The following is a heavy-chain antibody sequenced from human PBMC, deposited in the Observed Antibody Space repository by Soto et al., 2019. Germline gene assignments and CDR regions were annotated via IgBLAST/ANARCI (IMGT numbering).Heavy chain of an antibody. CDR1: GGSFRREA. Sequence: QVQLVRSGAEVKKPGSSVKVSCKASGGSFRREAINWVRQAPGQGPEWMGGILPFFGTADYAQKFQGRVTLTADVSTTTVYMELGSLRFEDTAVYYCARGHEFGGNSDAFEVWGQGTMVIVSS. D-gene: IGHD2-15*01. V-gene: IGHV1-69*12. CDR3: ARGHEFGGNSDAFEV. J-gene: IGHJ3*01. CDR2: ILPFFGTA.